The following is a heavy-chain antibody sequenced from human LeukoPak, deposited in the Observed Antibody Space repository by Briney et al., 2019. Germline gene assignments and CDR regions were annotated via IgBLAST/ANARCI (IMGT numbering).Heavy chain of an antibody. J-gene: IGHJ4*02. Sequence: GGSLRLSCAASGFTFSSYTMNWVRQAPGKGLEWVSYISSSSSTIYYADSVKGRFTISRDNAKNSLYLQMNSLRAEDTAVYYCALYYYDSSFDYWGQGTLVTVSS. CDR2: ISSSSSTI. V-gene: IGHV3-48*01. D-gene: IGHD3-22*01. CDR1: GFTFSSYT. CDR3: ALYYYDSSFDY.